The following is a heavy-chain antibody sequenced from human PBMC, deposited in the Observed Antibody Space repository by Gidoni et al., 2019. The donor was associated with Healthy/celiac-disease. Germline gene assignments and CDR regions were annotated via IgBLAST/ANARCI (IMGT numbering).Heavy chain of an antibody. D-gene: IGHD3-22*01. J-gene: IGHJ4*02. CDR2: IKQDGSEK. V-gene: IGHV3-7*01. Sequence: EVQLVESGGGLVQPGGSLRLSCAASGLTCRSYWMSWVRQAPGKGLEWVANIKQDGSEKYYVDSVKGRFTISRDNAKNSLYLQMNSLRAEDTAVYYCARGGYYYDSSGSPQGYWGQGTLVTVSS. CDR3: ARGGYYYDSSGSPQGY. CDR1: GLTCRSYW.